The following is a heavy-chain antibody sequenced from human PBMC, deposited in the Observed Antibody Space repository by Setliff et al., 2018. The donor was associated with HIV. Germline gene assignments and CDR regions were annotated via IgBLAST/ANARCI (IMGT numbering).Heavy chain of an antibody. J-gene: IGHJ2*01. Sequence: SETLSLTCTVSGVSISSGTYYWGWVRQPPGKGLEWIGSIYHSGRTYYHPPLKSRVTISVDTSNNQFSLKLNSVTAADTAVYYCVSLPASYDFWSGDYRDWYFDVWGRGTLVTVS. CDR1: GVSISSGTYY. D-gene: IGHD3-3*01. V-gene: IGHV4-39*01. CDR3: VSLPASYDFWSGDYRDWYFDV. CDR2: IYHSGRT.